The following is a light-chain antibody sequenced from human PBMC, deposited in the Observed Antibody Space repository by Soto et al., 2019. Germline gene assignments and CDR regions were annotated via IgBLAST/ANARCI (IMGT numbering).Light chain of an antibody. CDR3: QHYGTPPLA. J-gene: IGKJ3*01. Sequence: EIVLTQSPGTLSLSPGQRATLSCRASQSVSRSYLAWYQQKPGQAPRLLMFDTSRRATGIPDRFSGSGSGTDFTLTIARLEPEDFAVYYCQHYGTPPLAFGPGTKVDI. CDR1: QSVSRSY. CDR2: DTS. V-gene: IGKV3-20*01.